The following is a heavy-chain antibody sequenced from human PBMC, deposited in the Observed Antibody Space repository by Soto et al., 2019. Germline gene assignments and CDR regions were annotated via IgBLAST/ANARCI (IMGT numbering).Heavy chain of an antibody. V-gene: IGHV3-9*01. D-gene: IGHD3-16*02. CDR1: GFIFDDYA. J-gene: IGHJ4*02. CDR3: AKDKGASVYDYVWGTYLFTSFDY. Sequence: PGGSLRLSCAASGFIFDDYAMHWVRQTPGKGLEWVSSISWNSDTIGYADSVKGRFTVSRDNAKNSLYLQMNSLRAEDTAFYYCAKDKGASVYDYVWGTYLFTSFDYWGQGIMVTVSS. CDR2: ISWNSDTI.